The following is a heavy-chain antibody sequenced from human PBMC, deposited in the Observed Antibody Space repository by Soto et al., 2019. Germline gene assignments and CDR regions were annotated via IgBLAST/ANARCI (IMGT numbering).Heavy chain of an antibody. J-gene: IGHJ4*02. CDR1: GDSMDTNNW. Sequence: SETLSLTSAVFGDSMDTNNWWSCVRQNPGKGLECIGEINHNGDTTHTPSLKSRVTMSLDKSKYPCSLTLTSVTAADTAVYYCARTRQSCTTSRCHDVYFDFWGRGTLVTVSS. CDR3: ARTRQSCTTSRCHDVYFDF. D-gene: IGHD2-8*01. V-gene: IGHV4-4*02. CDR2: INHNGDT.